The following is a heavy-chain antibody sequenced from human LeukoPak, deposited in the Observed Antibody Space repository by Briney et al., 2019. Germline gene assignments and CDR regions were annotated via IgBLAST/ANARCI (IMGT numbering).Heavy chain of an antibody. J-gene: IGHJ4*02. D-gene: IGHD2-2*01. CDR1: GYTFTSYD. Sequence: GASVKVSCKASGYTFTSYDINWVRQATGQGLEWMGWMNPNSGNTGYAQKFQGRVTMTRNTSISTAYMELSSLRSEDMAVYYCARYCSSTSCNADDWGQGTLVTVPS. CDR2: MNPNSGNT. CDR3: ARYCSSTSCNADD. V-gene: IGHV1-8*01.